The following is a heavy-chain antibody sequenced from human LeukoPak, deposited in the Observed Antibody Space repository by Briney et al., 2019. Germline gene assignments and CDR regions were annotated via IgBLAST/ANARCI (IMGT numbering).Heavy chain of an antibody. J-gene: IGHJ5*02. CDR2: IKTDGSEK. V-gene: IGHV3-7*01. CDR1: GFRFTSYW. Sequence: GGSLRLSCAASGFRFTSYWMSWVRQAAGKGLEWVANIKTDGSEKYYVDSVKGRFTVSRDNAVNSLFLQMDSLRVEDTGVYYCARDINPKYNNGDPWGQGALVTVSS. CDR3: ARDINPKYNNGDP. D-gene: IGHD1-1*01.